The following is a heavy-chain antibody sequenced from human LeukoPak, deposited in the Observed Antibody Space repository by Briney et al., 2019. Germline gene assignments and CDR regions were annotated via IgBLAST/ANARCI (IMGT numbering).Heavy chain of an antibody. CDR2: ISGSGGST. J-gene: IGHJ6*03. V-gene: IGHV3-23*01. CDR3: AKVAWGYMDV. D-gene: IGHD7-27*01. Sequence: GGSLRLSCAASGFTVSSNYMNWVRQAPGKGLEWVSAISGSGGSTYYADSVKGRFTISRDNSKNTLYLQMNSLRAEDTAVYYCAKVAWGYMDVWGKGTTVTVSS. CDR1: GFTVSSNY.